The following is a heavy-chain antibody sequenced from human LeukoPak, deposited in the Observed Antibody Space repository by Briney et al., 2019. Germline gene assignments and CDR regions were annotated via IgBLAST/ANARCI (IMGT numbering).Heavy chain of an antibody. CDR2: ISGSGGNT. CDR1: GFTFSSYG. Sequence: GGSLRLSCAASGFTFSSYGMSWVRQAPGKGLEWVSAISGSGGNTYYADSVKGRFTISRDNSKNTLYLQMNSLRAEDTALYYCSKGRGPAAVAPDYWGQGTLVSVSS. J-gene: IGHJ4*02. CDR3: SKGRGPAAVAPDY. V-gene: IGHV3-23*01. D-gene: IGHD6-13*01.